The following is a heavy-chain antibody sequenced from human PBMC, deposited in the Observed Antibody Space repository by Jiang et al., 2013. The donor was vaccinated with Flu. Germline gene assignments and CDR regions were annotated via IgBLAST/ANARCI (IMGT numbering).Heavy chain of an antibody. V-gene: IGHV4-39*01. CDR3: AGLSKTYYYDSSGYYYFGY. CDR2: IYYSGST. D-gene: IGHD3-22*01. Sequence: EWIGSIYYSGSTYYNPSLKSRVTISVDTSKNQFSLKLSSVTAADTAVYYYAGLSKTYYYDSSGYYYFGYWGQGTLVTVSS. J-gene: IGHJ4*02.